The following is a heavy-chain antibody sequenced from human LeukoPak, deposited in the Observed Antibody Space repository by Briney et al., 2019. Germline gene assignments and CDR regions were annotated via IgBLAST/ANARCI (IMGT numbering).Heavy chain of an antibody. CDR3: ARDGDGYNIRGLDY. Sequence: SETPSLTCTVSGGSISSYYWSWIRQPPGKGLEWIGYIYYSGSTNYNPPLKSRVTISVDTSKSQFSLKLNSVTAADTAVYYCARDGDGYNIRGLDYWGQGIPVTVSS. V-gene: IGHV4-59*01. CDR1: GGSISSYY. D-gene: IGHD5-24*01. J-gene: IGHJ4*02. CDR2: IYYSGST.